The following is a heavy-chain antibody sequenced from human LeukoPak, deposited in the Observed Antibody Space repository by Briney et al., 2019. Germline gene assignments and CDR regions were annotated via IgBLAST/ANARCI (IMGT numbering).Heavy chain of an antibody. D-gene: IGHD2-2*01. Sequence: GGPLRFSGAAPGLTFSSYWMHWFRKAPGKGLVWVSRINTGGSSTSYADSVKGRFTISRDNAKNTLYLQMNSLRAEDTAVYYCASGSSTSCYDWGQGTLVTVSS. CDR3: ASGSSTSCYD. CDR1: GLTFSSYW. CDR2: INTGGSST. V-gene: IGHV3-74*01. J-gene: IGHJ4*02.